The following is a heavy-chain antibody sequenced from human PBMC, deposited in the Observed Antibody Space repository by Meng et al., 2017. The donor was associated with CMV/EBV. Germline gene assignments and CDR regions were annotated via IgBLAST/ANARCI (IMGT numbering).Heavy chain of an antibody. CDR1: GGTFSSYV. D-gene: IGHD1-26*01. Sequence: SVKVSCKASGGTFSSYVISWVRQAPGQGLEWMGGIIPIFGTANYAQKFQGRVTITADKSTSTAYMELSSLRSEDTAVYYCARDLTAGNSGSYHWGQGTLVTVSS. CDR2: IIPIFGTA. V-gene: IGHV1-69*06. CDR3: ARDLTAGNSGSYH. J-gene: IGHJ5*02.